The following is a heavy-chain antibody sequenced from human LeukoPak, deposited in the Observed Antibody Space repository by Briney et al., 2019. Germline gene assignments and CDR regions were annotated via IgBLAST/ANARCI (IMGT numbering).Heavy chain of an antibody. CDR1: GYTFTDYF. J-gene: IGHJ4*02. Sequence: GASVKVSCKAAGYTFTDYFLHWVRQAPGQGLEWMGWINPNSGGTNYAQKFQGRVTMTRDTSISTAYMELSSLRSDDTAVYYCARGGELAARPFDYWGQGTLVTVSS. V-gene: IGHV1-2*02. CDR3: ARGGELAARPFDY. D-gene: IGHD6-6*01. CDR2: INPNSGGT.